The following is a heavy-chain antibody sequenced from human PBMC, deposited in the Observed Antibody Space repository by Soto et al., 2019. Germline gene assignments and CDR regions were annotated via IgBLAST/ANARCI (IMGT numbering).Heavy chain of an antibody. J-gene: IGHJ4*02. D-gene: IGHD1-1*01. V-gene: IGHV4-59*08. CDR3: ARHAGGYEAFDY. CDR2: IYYSGST. Sequence: TSETLSLTCTVSGGSISSYYWSWIRQPPGKGLEWIGYIYYSGSTNYNPSLKSRVTISVDTSKNQFSLKLSSVTAADTAVYYCARHAGGYEAFDYWSQGTLVTVSS. CDR1: GGSISSYY.